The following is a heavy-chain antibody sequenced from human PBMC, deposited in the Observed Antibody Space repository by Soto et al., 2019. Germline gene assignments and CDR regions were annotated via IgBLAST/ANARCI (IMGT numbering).Heavy chain of an antibody. CDR1: GLTFRDAW. V-gene: IGHV3-15*07. J-gene: IGHJ4*02. D-gene: IGHD3-10*01. Sequence: EVQLVESGGGLVKPGGSLRLSCVVSGLTFRDAWVNRVRQAPGEGLEWVGRIRGTTNGGTTDYAAPVKGRFTISRDDSKNTVYLQSNSLKVEDTAIYHCTTDLKWSGGDYWGQGTLVSVSS. CDR2: IRGTTNGGTT. CDR3: TTDLKWSGGDY.